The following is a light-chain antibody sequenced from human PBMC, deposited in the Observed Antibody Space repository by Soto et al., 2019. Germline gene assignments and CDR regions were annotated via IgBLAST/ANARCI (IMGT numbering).Light chain of an antibody. CDR1: QSVGKY. V-gene: IGKV3-11*01. CDR2: DAS. CDR3: QQRGNRPPWT. Sequence: EIVVTQSPATLSLSPGERATLSCRASQSVGKYLVWYQQKPGQAPRLLIHDASYRATGIPARFSGSGSGTDFTLTINSLEPEDFAVYYCQQRGNRPPWTFGQGTKVEIK. J-gene: IGKJ1*01.